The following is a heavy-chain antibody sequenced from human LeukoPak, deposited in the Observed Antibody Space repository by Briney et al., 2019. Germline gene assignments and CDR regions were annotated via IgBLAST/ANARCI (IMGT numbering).Heavy chain of an antibody. CDR1: GYTFTGNY. CDR3: ARAVVSTMIPGP. CDR2: INPNSGGT. V-gene: IGHV1-2*02. J-gene: IGHJ5*02. D-gene: IGHD3-22*01. Sequence: ASVKVSCKDSGYTFTGNYMHWVRQAPGQGLEWMGWINPNSGGTNYAQKFQGRVTMTRDTSISTAYMELSRLRSDDTAVYYCARAVVSTMIPGPWGQGTLVTVSS.